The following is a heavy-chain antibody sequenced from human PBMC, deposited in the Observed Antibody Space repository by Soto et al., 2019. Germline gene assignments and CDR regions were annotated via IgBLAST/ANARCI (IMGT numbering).Heavy chain of an antibody. CDR2: INHSGSI. V-gene: IGHV4-34*01. J-gene: IGHJ6*02. CDR1: GESLSGFY. CDR3: ARERYYGMDV. Sequence: PSETLSLTCAVNGESLSGFYWSWIRQPPGKRLEWLGEINHSGSINYNPSLTSRVIMSVDTSKNQISLKLPSVTAADTAVYYCARERYYGMDVWGQGTTVTVSS.